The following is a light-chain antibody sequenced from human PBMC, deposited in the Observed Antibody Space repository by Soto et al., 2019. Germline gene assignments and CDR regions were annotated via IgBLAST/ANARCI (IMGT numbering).Light chain of an antibody. CDR3: CSSTTTTTLVV. CDR2: DVS. Sequence: QSALTQPASVSGSPGQSIAISCTGTSSDIGDYYYVSWYQQYPGKVPKLVIYDVSHRPSGVSNRFSGSKSGNTASLTISGLQAEDEDDDYCCSSTTTTTLVVFGGGTKLTVL. J-gene: IGLJ3*02. V-gene: IGLV2-14*01. CDR1: SSDIGDYYY.